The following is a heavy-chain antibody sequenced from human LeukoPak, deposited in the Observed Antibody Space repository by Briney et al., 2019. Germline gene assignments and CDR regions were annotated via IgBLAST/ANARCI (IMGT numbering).Heavy chain of an antibody. CDR2: SRDKANSHTS. CDR1: GFRFSDHY. D-gene: IGHD1-26*01. CDR3: ARSGSLSVEYYYHMDV. J-gene: IGHJ6*01. V-gene: IGHV3-72*01. Sequence: GGSLRLSCAGSGFRFSDHYMDWVRQAPGKGLEWVGRSRDKANSHTSVCAASVRSKFTISRDDSETSMYLQMNSLKTDDTAVYCCARSGSLSVEYYYHMDVWGQGTTVTVSS.